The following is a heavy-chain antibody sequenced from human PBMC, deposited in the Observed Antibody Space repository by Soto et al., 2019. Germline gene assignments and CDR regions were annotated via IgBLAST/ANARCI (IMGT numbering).Heavy chain of an antibody. CDR2: IYYSGST. CDR3: ARASLSDYYFDY. V-gene: IGHV4-31*03. CDR1: GGSISSGGYY. D-gene: IGHD3-10*01. J-gene: IGHJ4*02. Sequence: ASETLSLTCTVSGGSISSGGYYWSWIRQHPGKGLEWIGYIYYSGSTYYNPSLKSRVTISVDTSKNQFSLKLSSVTAADTAVYYCARASLSDYYFDYWGQGTLVTVSS.